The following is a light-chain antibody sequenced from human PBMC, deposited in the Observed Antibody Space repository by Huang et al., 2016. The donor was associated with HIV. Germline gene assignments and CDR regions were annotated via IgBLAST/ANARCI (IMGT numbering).Light chain of an antibody. CDR1: KDISSN. CDR2: AAS. CDR3: LQLNSYPGT. Sequence: IQLTQSPSSLSASVGDRVTITCRASKDISSNLAWYQQKPGKAPNLLIYAASTLESGVPSRFSGSGAGTDFTLTINNLQPEDFATYYCLQLNSYPGTFGPGTSVDV. V-gene: IGKV1-9*01. J-gene: IGKJ3*01.